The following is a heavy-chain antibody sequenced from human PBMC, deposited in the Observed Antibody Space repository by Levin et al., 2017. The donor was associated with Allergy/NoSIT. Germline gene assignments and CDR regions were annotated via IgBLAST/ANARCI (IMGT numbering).Heavy chain of an antibody. D-gene: IGHD1-7*01. J-gene: IGHJ4*02. CDR3: ARDFSVGGITGTNV. V-gene: IGHV3-30-3*01. CDR1: GFTFRSYA. CDR2: ISYDGSNK. Sequence: LSLPCAASGFTFRSYAMHWVRQAPGKGLEWVAVISYDGSNKYYADSVKGRFTISRDNSKNTLYLQMNSLRAEDTAVYYCARDFSVGGITGTNVWGQGTLVTVSS.